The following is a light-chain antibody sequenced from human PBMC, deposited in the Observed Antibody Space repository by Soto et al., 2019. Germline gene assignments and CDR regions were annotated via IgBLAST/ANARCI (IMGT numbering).Light chain of an antibody. Sequence: DIQRPPSPSTLSASVVYRFPISCRSSQSISRWLAWYQQKPGKAPNLLIYDASSLQSGVPSSFSGIGSWTEFPLTISSLQPDDFATYYCKQYNSPWTFGQGTTVDIK. J-gene: IGKJ1*01. CDR3: KQYNSPWT. CDR1: QSISRW. V-gene: IGKV1-5*01. CDR2: DAS.